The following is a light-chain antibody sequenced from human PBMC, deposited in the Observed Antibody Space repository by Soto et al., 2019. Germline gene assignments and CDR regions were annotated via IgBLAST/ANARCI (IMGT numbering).Light chain of an antibody. Sequence: EIVMPQSPASLSVPPGERATLSCRVSHSVSTNFAWYLQKPGQSPRLLIYGASNRAAGIPARFSGSGSGTDFTLTISSLEPEDFAIYYCQQRQYWPPITFGQGTRLEI. CDR1: HSVSTN. V-gene: IGKV3-11*01. CDR3: QQRQYWPPIT. CDR2: GAS. J-gene: IGKJ5*01.